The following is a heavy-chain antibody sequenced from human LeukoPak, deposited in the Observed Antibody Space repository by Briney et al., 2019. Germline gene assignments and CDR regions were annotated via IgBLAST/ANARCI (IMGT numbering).Heavy chain of an antibody. V-gene: IGHV3-21*01. CDR1: GFTFSSCG. D-gene: IGHD1-14*01. CDR3: ATETIGRHYDY. Sequence: PGGSLRLSCAASGFTFSSCGFNWVRQAPGKGLEWVSSIGPTGTDRYYADSVRGRFTISRDNAKNSMYLQMDSLRDEDTAVYYCATETIGRHYDYWGQGTLLTVSA. CDR2: IGPTGTDR. J-gene: IGHJ4*02.